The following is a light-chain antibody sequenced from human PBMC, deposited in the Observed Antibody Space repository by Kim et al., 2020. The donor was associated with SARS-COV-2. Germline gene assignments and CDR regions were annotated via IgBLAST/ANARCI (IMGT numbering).Light chain of an antibody. J-gene: IGKJ1*01. V-gene: IGKV3-20*01. CDR3: QQYCSSRT. CDR1: QSVRSNY. CDR2: GAS. Sequence: EIVLTQSPGTLSLSPGERATLSCRASQSVRSNYLAWYQQKPGQAPRLLIYGASSRATGIPDRFSGSGSGTDFTLTISRLEPEDFAVYYGQQYCSSRTFGQGTKVDIK.